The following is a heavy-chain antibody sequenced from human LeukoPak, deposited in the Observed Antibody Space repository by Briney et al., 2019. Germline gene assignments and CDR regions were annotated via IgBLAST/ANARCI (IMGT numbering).Heavy chain of an antibody. D-gene: IGHD6-19*01. CDR2: ISSSSSTI. J-gene: IGHJ3*02. V-gene: IGHV3-48*01. CDR1: GFTFSSYS. CDR3: ASPSSGQSFDI. Sequence: GGSLRLSCAASGFTFSSYSMNWVRQAPGKGLEWVSYISSSSSTIYYADSVKGRFTISRDNAKNSLYLQMSSLRAEDTAVYYCASPSSGQSFDIWGQGTMVTVSS.